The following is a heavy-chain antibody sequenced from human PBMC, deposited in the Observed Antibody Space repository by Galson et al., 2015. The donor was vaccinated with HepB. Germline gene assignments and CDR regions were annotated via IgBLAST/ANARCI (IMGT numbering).Heavy chain of an antibody. CDR2: ISGSGGST. D-gene: IGHD3-22*01. CDR3: ARDYDDSSGYLDY. CDR1: GFTFSSYA. V-gene: IGHV3-23*01. J-gene: IGHJ4*02. Sequence: SLRLSCAASGFTFSSYAMSWVRQAPGKGLEWVSAISGSGGSTYYADSVKGRFTISRDNSKNTLYLQMNSLRAEDTAVYYCARDYDDSSGYLDYWGQGTLVTVSS.